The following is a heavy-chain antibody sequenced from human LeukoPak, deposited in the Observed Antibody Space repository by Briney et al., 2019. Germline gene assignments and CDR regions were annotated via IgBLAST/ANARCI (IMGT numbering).Heavy chain of an antibody. J-gene: IGHJ4*02. D-gene: IGHD3-16*01. CDR3: ARDGRDYVWGSYDY. V-gene: IGHV3-64*01. CDR2: ISSNGGST. Sequence: GGSLRLSCAASGFTFSSYAMHWVRQAPGKGLEYVSAISSNGGSTYYANSVKGRFTISRDNSKNTLYLQMGSLRAEDMAVYYCARDGRDYVWGSYDYWGQGTLVTVSS. CDR1: GFTFSSYA.